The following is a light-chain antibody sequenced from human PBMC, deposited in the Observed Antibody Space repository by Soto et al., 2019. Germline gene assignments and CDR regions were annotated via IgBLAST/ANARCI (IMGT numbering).Light chain of an antibody. J-gene: IGKJ1*01. CDR2: AAS. V-gene: IGKV1-39*01. CDR3: QQSYSTPWT. CDR1: QSISSY. Sequence: DIQMTQYPSSLSASVGDRVTITCRASQSISSYLNWYQQKPGKAPKLLIYAASSLQSVFPSRVSGSGSGTDFTLPISSLQPEDFATYYCQQSYSTPWTFGQAKPVEIK.